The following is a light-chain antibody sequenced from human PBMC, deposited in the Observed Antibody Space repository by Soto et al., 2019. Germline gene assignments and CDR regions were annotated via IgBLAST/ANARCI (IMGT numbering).Light chain of an antibody. CDR2: DAY. V-gene: IGKV1-39*01. J-gene: IGKJ4*01. CDR3: QQSYTTPLT. Sequence: DIQMTQSPSSLSASVGDTVTITCRASQSINTYLNWYQQTPGTAPKLLIYDAYSLQSGVSSRFSGSGSGTDFTLSISSLHPEDLATYFCQQSYTTPLTFGGGNKVQIK. CDR1: QSINTY.